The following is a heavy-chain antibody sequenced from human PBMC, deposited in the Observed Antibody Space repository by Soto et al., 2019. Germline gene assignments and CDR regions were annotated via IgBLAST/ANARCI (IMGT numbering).Heavy chain of an antibody. Sequence: QVQLVESGGGLVKPGGSLRLSCAASGFTLSDYYMXXXXXXXXXXXXXVSYIDPRANVQYYTDSVKGRFTVSRDSAKXXXXXXXXXXXXXXXXXXXXXXXLXXLLSXRGSDCWGQGTLVTVSS. CDR3: XXXLXXLLSXRGSDC. CDR2: IDPRANVQ. V-gene: IGHV3-11*01. J-gene: IGHJ4*02. CDR1: GFTLSDYY. D-gene: IGHD3-16*01.